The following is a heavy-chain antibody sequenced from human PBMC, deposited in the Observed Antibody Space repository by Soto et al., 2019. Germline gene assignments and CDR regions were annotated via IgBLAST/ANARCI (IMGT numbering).Heavy chain of an antibody. Sequence: QVQLVQSGAEVKKPGSSVKVSCKASGGTFSIYALSWVRQAPGQGLEWMGGIIPISGIANYAQKFQGRVTITADESTSTVYIEMSSLRSEDTAVYYCARQEFSYQYYYGMDVWGQGTTVTVSS. CDR3: ARQEFSYQYYYGMDV. CDR1: GGTFSIYA. D-gene: IGHD2-2*01. CDR2: IIPISGIA. V-gene: IGHV1-69*01. J-gene: IGHJ6*02.